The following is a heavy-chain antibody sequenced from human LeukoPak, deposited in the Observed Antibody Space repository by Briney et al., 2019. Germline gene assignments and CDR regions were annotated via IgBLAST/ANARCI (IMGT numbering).Heavy chain of an antibody. Sequence: PGGSLRLSCAASGFTFSSYSMNWVRQAPGKGLEWVSSISSSSSYIYYADSVKGRYTISRDNAKNSLYLQMNSLRAEDTAVYYCARDRGGVLDYWGQGTLVTVSS. CDR3: ARDRGGVLDY. J-gene: IGHJ4*02. V-gene: IGHV3-21*01. D-gene: IGHD3-10*01. CDR1: GFTFSSYS. CDR2: ISSSSSYI.